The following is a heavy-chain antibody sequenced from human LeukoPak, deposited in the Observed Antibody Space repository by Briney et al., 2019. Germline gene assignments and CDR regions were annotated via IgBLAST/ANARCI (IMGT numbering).Heavy chain of an antibody. Sequence: GRSLRLSCAASGFTFSSYAMHWVRQAPGKGLEWVAVISYDGSNKYYADSVKGRFSISRDNSKNTLYLQMNSLRAEDTAGYYCARDRARVFDYWGQGTLVTVSS. CDR1: GFTFSSYA. CDR3: ARDRARVFDY. D-gene: IGHD5-12*01. V-gene: IGHV3-30*04. CDR2: ISYDGSNK. J-gene: IGHJ4*02.